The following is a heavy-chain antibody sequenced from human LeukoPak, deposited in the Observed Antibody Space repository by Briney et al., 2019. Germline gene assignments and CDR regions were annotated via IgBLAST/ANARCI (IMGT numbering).Heavy chain of an antibody. CDR1: GFTIGSYA. CDR3: AKGDDSSAVVRGSDY. Sequence: PGGSLRLSCAASGFTIGSYALSWVRQAAGKGLEWVSTISGIGGSTYYADSVKGRFTISRDISKNTLYLQMNSLRAEDTAVYYCAKGDDSSAVVRGSDYWGQGTLVTVSS. CDR2: ISGIGGST. J-gene: IGHJ4*02. V-gene: IGHV3-23*01. D-gene: IGHD3-22*01.